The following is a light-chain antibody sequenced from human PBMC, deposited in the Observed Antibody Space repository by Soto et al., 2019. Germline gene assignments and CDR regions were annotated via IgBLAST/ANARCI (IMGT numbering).Light chain of an antibody. J-gene: IGKJ4*01. V-gene: IGKV3-15*01. Sequence: ELVMTQSPATLSVSPGEGVTLSCRASQGVGITLAWYQQKPGQTPRLLIYNAFTRATGIPARFSGSGSGTEFTLTLNSLQSEEYAVYYWQRYNDWPLTFGGGTKVEVK. CDR2: NAF. CDR3: QRYNDWPLT. CDR1: QGVGIT.